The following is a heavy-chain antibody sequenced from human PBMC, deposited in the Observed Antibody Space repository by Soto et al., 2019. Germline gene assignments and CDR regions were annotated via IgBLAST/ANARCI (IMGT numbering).Heavy chain of an antibody. J-gene: IGHJ4*02. CDR1: GYTFTSYY. D-gene: IGHD6-19*01. V-gene: IGHV1-46*01. Sequence: ASVKVSCKASGYTFTSYYMHWVRQAPGQGLEWMGIINPSGGSTSYAQKFQGRVTMTRDTSTSTVYMELSSLRSEDTAVYYCARDGWSSYSSGWYYFDYWGQGTLVTVSS. CDR3: ARDGWSSYSSGWYYFDY. CDR2: INPSGGST.